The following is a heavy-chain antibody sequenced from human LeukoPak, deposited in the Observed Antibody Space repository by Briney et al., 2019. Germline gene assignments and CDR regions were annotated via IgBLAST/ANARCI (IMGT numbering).Heavy chain of an antibody. J-gene: IGHJ3*02. CDR1: GYTFTSYG. Sequence: GASVKLSCKASGYTFTSYGISWVRQATGQGREWMGWISANKGNTNYTQKLQGRVTITTDTSTSTAYIELRTLRSDDTAVYYCARFPTCFRNASDSSSQGTMVTVSS. CDR3: ARFPTCFRNASDS. V-gene: IGHV1-18*01. CDR2: ISANKGNT.